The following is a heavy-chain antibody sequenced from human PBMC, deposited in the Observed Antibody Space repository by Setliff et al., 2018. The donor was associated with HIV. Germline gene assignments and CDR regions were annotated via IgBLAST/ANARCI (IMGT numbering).Heavy chain of an antibody. CDR3: VRGVTRDISGYYRDEYFQH. CDR2: ISPYNGDT. J-gene: IGHJ1*01. D-gene: IGHD3-22*01. Sequence: ASVKVSCKASGYTFNTYGISWVRQAPGQGLEWMGWISPYNGDTRFARSLQGRVTLTTDTSTNTAYMEMRTLRSDDTAVYYCVRGVTRDISGYYRDEYFQHWGQGTPVTVSS. CDR1: GYTFNTYG. V-gene: IGHV1-18*01.